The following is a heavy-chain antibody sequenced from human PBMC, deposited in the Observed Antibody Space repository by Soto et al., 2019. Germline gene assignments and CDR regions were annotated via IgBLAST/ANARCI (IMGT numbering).Heavy chain of an antibody. CDR1: GGSFSGYY. Sequence: PSETLSLTCAVYGGSFSGYYWSWIRQPPGKGLEWIGEINHSGSTNYNPSLKSRVTISVDTSKNQFSLKLSSVSAADTAVYYCARAPPGRVVVATAIDYRGQGTLVTVSS. CDR2: INHSGST. D-gene: IGHD2-15*01. V-gene: IGHV4-34*01. CDR3: ARAPPGRVVVATAIDY. J-gene: IGHJ4*02.